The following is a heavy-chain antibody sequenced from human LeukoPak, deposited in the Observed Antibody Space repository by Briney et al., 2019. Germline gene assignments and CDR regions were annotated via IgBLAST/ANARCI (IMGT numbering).Heavy chain of an antibody. Sequence: SETLSLTCAVYGGSFNGYYWSWIRQPPGKGLEWIGEINHSGSTNYNPSLKSRVTISVDTSKNQFSLKLSSVTAADTAVYYCARDGSGSYAFDIWGQGTMVTVSS. CDR1: GGSFNGYY. CDR2: INHSGST. D-gene: IGHD1-26*01. V-gene: IGHV4-34*01. CDR3: ARDGSGSYAFDI. J-gene: IGHJ3*02.